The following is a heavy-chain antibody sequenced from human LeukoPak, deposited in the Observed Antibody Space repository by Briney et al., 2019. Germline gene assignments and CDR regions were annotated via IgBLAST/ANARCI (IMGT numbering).Heavy chain of an antibody. V-gene: IGHV3-30*04. Sequence: GGSLRLSCAASGFTFSTYGIHWVRQAPGKGLEWVALISNDGSSEYYADSLKGRFIISRDNSKNTLYLQINSLRPEDTAVYYCARDYYYGSGNYYNHALDYWGQGTLLTVSS. D-gene: IGHD3-10*01. CDR3: ARDYYYGSGNYYNHALDY. CDR1: GFTFSTYG. CDR2: ISNDGSSE. J-gene: IGHJ4*02.